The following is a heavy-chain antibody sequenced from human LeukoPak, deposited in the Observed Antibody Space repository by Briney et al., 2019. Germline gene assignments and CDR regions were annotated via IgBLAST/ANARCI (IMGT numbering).Heavy chain of an antibody. J-gene: IGHJ4*02. CDR1: GFTFSSYA. V-gene: IGHV3-23*01. CDR2: ISGSGGST. CDR3: AKGTYYYGSGSYSY. Sequence: GGSLRLSCAASGFTFSSYAMSWVRQAPGKGLEWVSAISGSGGSTYYADSVKGRFTISRDNSKNTLYLQMNSLRAEDTAVYYCAKGTYYYGSGSYSYWGQGTLVTVSS. D-gene: IGHD3-10*01.